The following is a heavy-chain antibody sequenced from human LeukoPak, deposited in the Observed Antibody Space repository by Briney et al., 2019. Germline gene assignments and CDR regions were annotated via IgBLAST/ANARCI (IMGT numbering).Heavy chain of an antibody. CDR3: ARDLDWAAWFGELSRPTAHFDY. V-gene: IGHV3-11*01. Sequence: GGSLRPSCAVSGLTFSDYYMSWIRQAQGKGLGWVSYISSSGSTIYYADSVKGRFTISRDNAKSSLYLQMNSLRAEDTAVYYCARDLDWAAWFGELSRPTAHFDYWGQGTLVTVSS. CDR2: ISSSGSTI. J-gene: IGHJ4*02. CDR1: GLTFSDYY. D-gene: IGHD3-10*01.